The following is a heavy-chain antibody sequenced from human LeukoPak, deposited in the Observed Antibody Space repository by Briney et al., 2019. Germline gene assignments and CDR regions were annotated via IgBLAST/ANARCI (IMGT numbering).Heavy chain of an antibody. CDR2: INPNSGGT. D-gene: IGHD4-17*01. CDR1: GYTFTGYY. J-gene: IGHJ5*02. Sequence: ASVKVSCKASGYTFTGYYMHWVRQAPGQGLEWMGWINPNSGGTNYAQKFQGRVTMTRDTSISTAYMELSRLRSDDTAVYYCARGAEATVTTFWFDPWGQGTLVTVSS. CDR3: ARGAEATVTTFWFDP. V-gene: IGHV1-2*02.